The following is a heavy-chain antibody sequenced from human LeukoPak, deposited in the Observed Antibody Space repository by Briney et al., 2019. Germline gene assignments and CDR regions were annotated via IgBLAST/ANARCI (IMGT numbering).Heavy chain of an antibody. Sequence: PGGSLRLSCAASGFTFSDHYMDSVPQAPGKGLEWVGRSRNKASTYTTEYAVSVKDRFSVSRGQSKNSVYLQMNSLKTEDTAVYYCTRSDSSGYVNYWGQGTLVTVSS. V-gene: IGHV3-72*01. CDR3: TRSDSSGYVNY. CDR1: GFTFSDHY. CDR2: SRNKASTYTT. D-gene: IGHD3-22*01. J-gene: IGHJ4*02.